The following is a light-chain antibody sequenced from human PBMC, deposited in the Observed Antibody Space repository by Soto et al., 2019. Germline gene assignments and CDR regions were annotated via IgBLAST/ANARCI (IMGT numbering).Light chain of an antibody. Sequence: QSALTQPRSVSGSPGQSVTISCTGTSSGVGGYNYVSWYQHHPGKAPKLIIYEVTRRSSGVPNRFSGSKSGNTASLTISGLQADDEADYYCCSYVHIYTWVFGGGTKLTVL. J-gene: IGLJ3*02. CDR3: CSYVHIYTWV. CDR1: SSGVGGYNY. V-gene: IGLV2-11*01. CDR2: EVT.